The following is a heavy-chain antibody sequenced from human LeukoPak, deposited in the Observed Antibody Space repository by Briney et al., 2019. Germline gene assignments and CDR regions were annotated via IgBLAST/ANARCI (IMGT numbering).Heavy chain of an antibody. Sequence: SETLSLTCTVSGDSISSYYWSWIRQPPGKGLEWIGYIYYSGSTKYNPSLKSRVTISVGTSKNQFSLKLNSVTAADTAVYYCARDREGSDSRDYYHRWFDPWGQGTLVTVSS. V-gene: IGHV4-59*01. CDR3: ARDREGSDSRDYYHRWFDP. D-gene: IGHD3-22*01. CDR2: IYYSGST. J-gene: IGHJ5*02. CDR1: GDSISSYY.